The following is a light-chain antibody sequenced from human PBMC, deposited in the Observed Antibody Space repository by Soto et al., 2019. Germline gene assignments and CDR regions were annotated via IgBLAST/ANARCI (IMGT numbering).Light chain of an antibody. CDR3: QQYYYYST. CDR1: QSLNGR. V-gene: IGKV1-5*01. Sequence: DIQMTQSPSTLSSSIGDRVTITCRASQSLNGRLAWYQQRPGHAPNLLIYDVSTLETGVPSRFSGTGSETEFTLTISGLQPDDFATYYCQQYYYYSTFGPGTKEEIK. J-gene: IGKJ1*01. CDR2: DVS.